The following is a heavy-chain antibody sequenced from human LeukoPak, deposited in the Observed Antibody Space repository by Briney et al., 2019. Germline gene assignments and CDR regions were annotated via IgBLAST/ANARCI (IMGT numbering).Heavy chain of an antibody. CDR3: AKDSHGSYGPPDY. Sequence: SVKVSCKASGGTFSSYAISWVRQAPGQGLEWMGRIIPIFGTANYAQKFQGRVTITTDESTSTAYMELSSLRSEDTAVYYCAKDSHGSYGPPDYWGQGTLVTVSS. CDR2: IIPIFGTA. J-gene: IGHJ4*02. CDR1: GGTFSSYA. D-gene: IGHD1-26*01. V-gene: IGHV1-69*05.